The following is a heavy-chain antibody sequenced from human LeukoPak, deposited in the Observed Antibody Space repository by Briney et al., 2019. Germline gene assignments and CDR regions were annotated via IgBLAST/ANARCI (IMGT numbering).Heavy chain of an antibody. V-gene: IGHV3-48*01. CDR1: GLTISSYS. CDR2: ISSSSSTI. D-gene: IGHD3-10*01. J-gene: IGHJ4*02. Sequence: GGSLRLSCAASGLTISSYSMYWVRQAPGKGLQWVSYISSSSSTIYYADSVKGRFTISRDNAKNSLYLQMNSLRAEDTAVYYCARALWFGETFPAYWGQGTLVTVSS. CDR3: ARALWFGETFPAY.